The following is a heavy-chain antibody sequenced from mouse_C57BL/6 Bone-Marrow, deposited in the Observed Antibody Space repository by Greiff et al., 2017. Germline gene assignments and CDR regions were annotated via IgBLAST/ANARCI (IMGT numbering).Heavy chain of an antibody. CDR2: IDPSDSET. CDR3: ARSRGIITTSRYFDV. CDR1: GYTFTSYW. V-gene: IGHV1-52*01. Sequence: QVQLKQPGAELVRPGSSVKLSCKASGYTFTSYWMHWVKQRPIQGLEWIGNIDPSDSETHYNQKFKDKATLTVDKSSSIAYMQLSSLTSEDSAVYYCARSRGIITTSRYFDVWGTGTTVTVSS. D-gene: IGHD1-1*01. J-gene: IGHJ1*03.